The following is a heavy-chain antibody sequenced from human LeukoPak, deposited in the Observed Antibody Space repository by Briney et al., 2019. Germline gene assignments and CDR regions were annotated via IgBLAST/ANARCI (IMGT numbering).Heavy chain of an antibody. D-gene: IGHD2-8*02. Sequence: ASVKVSCKASGYTFTSYDINWVRQATGQGLEWMGCMNPNSGNTGYAQKFQGRVTMTRNTSISTAYMELSSLGSEDTAVYYCARMYWHTYFDPWGQGTLVTVSS. CDR1: GYTFTSYD. J-gene: IGHJ5*02. V-gene: IGHV1-8*01. CDR3: ARMYWHTYFDP. CDR2: MNPNSGNT.